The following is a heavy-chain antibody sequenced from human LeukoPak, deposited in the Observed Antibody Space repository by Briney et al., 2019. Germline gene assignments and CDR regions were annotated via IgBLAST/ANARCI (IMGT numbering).Heavy chain of an antibody. CDR3: ARLGAGPTYYDFWSGYSSFYFDY. V-gene: IGHV4-39*01. J-gene: IGHJ4*02. D-gene: IGHD3-3*01. CDR1: GGSTSSSNYY. CDR2: IHYSGNT. Sequence: SETLSLTCTVSGGSTSSSNYYWGWIRQPPGKGLVWIGGIHYSGNTYYNPSLKSRVTISIDTSKNQFSLKLSSVTAADTAVYYCARLGAGPTYYDFWSGYSSFYFDYWGQGTLVTVSS.